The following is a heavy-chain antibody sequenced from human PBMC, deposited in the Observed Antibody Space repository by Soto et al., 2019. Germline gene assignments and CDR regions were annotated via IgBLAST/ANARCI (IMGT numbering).Heavy chain of an antibody. CDR1: GGSISSGGYY. CDR3: ARGGRSITIFGVANEAFDI. V-gene: IGHV4-31*03. D-gene: IGHD3-3*01. Sequence: KASETLSLTCTVSGGSISSGGYYWSWIRQHPGKGLEWIGYIYYSGSTYYNPSLKSRVTISVDTSKNQFSLKLSSVTAADTAVYYCARGGRSITIFGVANEAFDIWGQGTMVTV. CDR2: IYYSGST. J-gene: IGHJ3*02.